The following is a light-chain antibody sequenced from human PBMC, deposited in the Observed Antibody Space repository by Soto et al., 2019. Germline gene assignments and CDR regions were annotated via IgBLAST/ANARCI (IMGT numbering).Light chain of an antibody. Sequence: DIQMTQSPSPLSASVGERATITCRASQGISNYLAWYQQKPGKVPRLLIYAASTMQSGVPSRFSGSGSGPDSTPTSSSLQPEDVATYYHQKNNSCPLTFGGGTKVESK. V-gene: IGKV1-27*01. CDR2: AAS. J-gene: IGKJ4*01. CDR1: QGISNY. CDR3: QKNNSCPLT.